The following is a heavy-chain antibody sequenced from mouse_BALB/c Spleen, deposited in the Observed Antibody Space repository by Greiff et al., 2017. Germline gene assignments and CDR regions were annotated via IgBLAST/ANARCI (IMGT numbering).Heavy chain of an antibody. J-gene: IGHJ2*01. CDR3: ARWPGYYFDY. V-gene: IGHV14-1*02. CDR1: GFNIKDYY. D-gene: IGHD2-2*01. CDR2: IDPENGNT. Sequence: VQLQQSGAELVRPGALVKLSCKASGFNIKDYYMPWVKQRPEQGLEWIGWIDPENGNTIYDPKFQGKASITADTSSNTAYLQLSSLTSEDTAVYYCARWPGYYFDYWGQGTTLTVSS.